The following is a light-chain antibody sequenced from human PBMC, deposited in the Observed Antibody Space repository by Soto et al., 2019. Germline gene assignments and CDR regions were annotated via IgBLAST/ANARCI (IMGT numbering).Light chain of an antibody. CDR2: DAS. Sequence: EIVLTQSPATLSLSPGERATLSCRASQSVSYYLAWYQQKSGQAPRLLIYDASNRATGVPARFSGSGSGTDFTLTISSLEPEDFALYYCQQRKNWPPITFGQGTRLEIK. CDR1: QSVSYY. CDR3: QQRKNWPPIT. J-gene: IGKJ5*01. V-gene: IGKV3-11*01.